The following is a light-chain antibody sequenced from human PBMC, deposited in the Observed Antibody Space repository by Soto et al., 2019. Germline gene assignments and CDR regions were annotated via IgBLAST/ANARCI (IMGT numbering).Light chain of an antibody. CDR1: QSINFY. J-gene: IGKJ2*02. CDR3: QQSYSLPGT. V-gene: IGKV1-39*01. Sequence: DIQLTQSPSSLSASVGDRITITCRASQSINFYLNWYQQKPGIAPKLLIYAANSLQSGVPSRFSGSGSGTDFTLTISSLQLEDFATYYCQQSYSLPGTFGRGTKLEI. CDR2: AAN.